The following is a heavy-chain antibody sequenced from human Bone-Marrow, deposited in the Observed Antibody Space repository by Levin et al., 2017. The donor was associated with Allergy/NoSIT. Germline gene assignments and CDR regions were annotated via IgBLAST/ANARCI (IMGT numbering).Heavy chain of an antibody. CDR2: ISGSGGRT. CDR3: AREATGSGWFDY. CDR1: GFTFSSYA. J-gene: IGHJ4*02. V-gene: IGHV3-23*01. Sequence: GESLKISCAASGFTFSSYAMNWVRQAPGKGLVWVSAISGSGGRTYYADSVKGRFTISRDNSKNTLYLQMNSLRAEDTAVYYCAREATGSGWFDYWGQGTLVTGSS. D-gene: IGHD6-19*01.